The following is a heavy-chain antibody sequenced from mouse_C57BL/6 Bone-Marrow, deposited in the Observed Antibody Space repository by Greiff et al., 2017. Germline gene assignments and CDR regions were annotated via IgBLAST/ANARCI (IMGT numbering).Heavy chain of an antibody. D-gene: IGHD4-1*01. J-gene: IGHJ2*01. CDR1: GYSLTSGYY. V-gene: IGHV3-6*01. Sequence: EVKLMESGPGLVKPSQSLSLTCSVTGYSLTSGYYWNWIRQFPGNKLEWMGYISYDGSNNYNPSLKNRISITRDTSKNQFFLKLNSVTTEDTATYYCARDNWDYLDYWGQGTTLTVSS. CDR2: ISYDGSN. CDR3: ARDNWDYLDY.